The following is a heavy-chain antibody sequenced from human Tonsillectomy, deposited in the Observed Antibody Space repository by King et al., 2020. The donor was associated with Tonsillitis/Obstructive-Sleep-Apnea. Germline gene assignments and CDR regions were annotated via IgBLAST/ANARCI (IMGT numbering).Heavy chain of an antibody. Sequence: VQLQESGPGLVKPSETLSLTCTVSGGSISSYYWSWIRQPPGKGLEWIGYIYYSGSTNYNPPLKSRGTISVDTSKNQFSLKLSSVTAADTAVYYCARARGWTPLFDYWGQGTLVTVSS. CDR2: IYYSGST. J-gene: IGHJ4*02. CDR1: GGSISSYY. CDR3: ARARGWTPLFDY. D-gene: IGHD6-19*01. V-gene: IGHV4-59*01.